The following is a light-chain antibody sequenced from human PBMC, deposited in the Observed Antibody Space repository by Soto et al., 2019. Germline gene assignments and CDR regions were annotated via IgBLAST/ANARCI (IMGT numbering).Light chain of an antibody. V-gene: IGKV3-11*01. J-gene: IGKJ4*01. CDR1: ENIRTS. CDR2: DAF. Sequence: EVILTQFPATLSMSPGESATLSCRASENIRTSLAWYQHRPGQPPRLLIYDAFNSATGIPPRFSGGGSGTDFTLTISGLEPEDFAVYFCQQRSRSLTFGGGTKVDIK. CDR3: QQRSRSLT.